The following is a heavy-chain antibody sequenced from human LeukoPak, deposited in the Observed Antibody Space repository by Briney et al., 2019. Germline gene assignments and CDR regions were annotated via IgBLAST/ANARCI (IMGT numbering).Heavy chain of an antibody. CDR2: INSDGSST. V-gene: IGHV3-74*01. J-gene: IGHJ5*02. D-gene: IGHD3-22*01. CDR3: ARQTMIARKFDP. CDR1: GFTFSSHW. Sequence: PGGSLRLSCAASGFTFSSHWMHWVRQAPGKGLVWISRINSDGSSTSYADSVKGRFTISRDNAKNTLYLQMNSLRAEDTAVYYCARQTMIARKFDPWGQGTLVTVSS.